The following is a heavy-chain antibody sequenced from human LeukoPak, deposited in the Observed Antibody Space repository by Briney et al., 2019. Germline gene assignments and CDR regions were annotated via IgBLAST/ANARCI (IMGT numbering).Heavy chain of an antibody. V-gene: IGHV3-64*01. D-gene: IGHD3-10*01. J-gene: IGHJ6*02. CDR3: AREYGVYYYYYGMDV. CDR2: ISSNGGST. CDR1: GFTFSSYA. Sequence: GGSLRLSCAASGFTFSSYAMHWVRQAPGKGLEYVSAISSNGGSTYYANSVKGRFTISRDNSKSTLYLQMGSLRAEDMAVYYCAREYGVYYYYYGMDVWGQGTTVTVSS.